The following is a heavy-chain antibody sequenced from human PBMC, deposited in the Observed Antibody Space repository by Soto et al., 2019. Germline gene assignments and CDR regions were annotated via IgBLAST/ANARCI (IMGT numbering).Heavy chain of an antibody. Sequence: EVQLVESGGGLVKPGGSLRLSCAASGFTFSSYSMNWVRQAPGKGLEWVSSISSSSSYIYYADSVKGRFTISRDNAKNSLYLQMNSLRAEDTAVYYCARKRGRIAAAGTPSDYWGQGTLVTVSS. V-gene: IGHV3-21*01. CDR2: ISSSSSYI. D-gene: IGHD6-13*01. J-gene: IGHJ4*02. CDR1: GFTFSSYS. CDR3: ARKRGRIAAAGTPSDY.